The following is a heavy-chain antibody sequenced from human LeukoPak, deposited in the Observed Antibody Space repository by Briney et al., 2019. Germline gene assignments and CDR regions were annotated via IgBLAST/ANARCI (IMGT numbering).Heavy chain of an antibody. V-gene: IGHV4-34*01. CDR3: ARISAPDIVVVPAARYGRGWFDP. J-gene: IGHJ5*02. D-gene: IGHD2-2*01. CDR1: GGSFSGYY. Sequence: SETLSLTCAVYGGSFSGYYWSWIRQPPGKGLEWIGEINHSGSTNYNPSLKSRVTISVDTSKNQFSLKLSSVTAADTAVYYCARISAPDIVVVPAARYGRGWFDPWGQGTLVTVSS. CDR2: INHSGST.